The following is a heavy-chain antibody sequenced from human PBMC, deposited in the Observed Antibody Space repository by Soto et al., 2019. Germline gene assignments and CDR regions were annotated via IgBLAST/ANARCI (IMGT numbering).Heavy chain of an antibody. V-gene: IGHV4-4*02. CDR2: IYHSGST. CDR3: ARTAVRDPPLYYYMDV. CDR1: SGSISSSNW. D-gene: IGHD3-10*01. J-gene: IGHJ6*03. Sequence: PSETLSLTCAVSSGSISSSNWWSWVRQPPGKGLEWIGEIYHSGSTNYNPSLKSRVTISVDKSKNQFSLKLSSVTAADTAVYYCARTAVRDPPLYYYMDVWDKGTTVTVSS.